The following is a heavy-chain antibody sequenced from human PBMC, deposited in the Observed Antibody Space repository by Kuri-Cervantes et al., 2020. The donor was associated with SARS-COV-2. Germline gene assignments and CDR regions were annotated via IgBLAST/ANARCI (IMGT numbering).Heavy chain of an antibody. D-gene: IGHD1-26*01. V-gene: IGHV1-18*04. J-gene: IGHJ1*01. CDR1: GYTFISYD. CDR3: ARGVVGAIHPEYFQH. CDR2: IGAYNADT. Sequence: ASVKVSCKAFGYTFISYDIAWVRQVPGVGLEWMGRIGAYNADTTSGQKFQGRVTLTTDTSTSTAYMELRSLRSDDTAVYYCARGVVGAIHPEYFQHWGQGTLVTVSS.